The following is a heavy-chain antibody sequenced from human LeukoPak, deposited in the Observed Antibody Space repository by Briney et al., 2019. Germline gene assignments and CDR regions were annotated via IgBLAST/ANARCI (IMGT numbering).Heavy chain of an antibody. D-gene: IGHD3-22*01. V-gene: IGHV4-39*01. J-gene: IGHJ4*02. CDR2: IYYSGST. CDR1: GGSISSSSYY. CDR3: ASSYYYDSSGYYYGY. Sequence: SETLSLTCTVSGGSISSSSYYWGWIRQPPGKGLEWIGSIYYSGSTYYNPSLKSRVTISVDTSKNQFSLKLSSVTAADTAVYYCASSYYYDSSGYYYGYWGQGTPVTVSS.